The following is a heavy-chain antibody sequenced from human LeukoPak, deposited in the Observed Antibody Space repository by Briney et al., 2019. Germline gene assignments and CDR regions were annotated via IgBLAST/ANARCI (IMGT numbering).Heavy chain of an antibody. CDR2: IIPIFGTA. J-gene: IGHJ4*02. D-gene: IGHD3-9*01. CDR3: ARFVLTGYYVDY. V-gene: IGHV1-69*13. CDR1: GGTFSSYA. Sequence: SVKVSCKASGGTFSSYAISWVRQAPGQGLECMGGIIPIFGTANYAQKFQGRVTITADESTSTAYMELSSLRSEDTAVYYCARFVLTGYYVDYWGQGTLVTVSS.